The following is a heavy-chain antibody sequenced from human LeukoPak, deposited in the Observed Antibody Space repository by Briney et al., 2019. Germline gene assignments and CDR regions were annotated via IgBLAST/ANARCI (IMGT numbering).Heavy chain of an antibody. CDR2: VYYSGRT. V-gene: IGHV4-59*12. CDR3: ARVGDSSGYRIFDY. D-gene: IGHD3-22*01. J-gene: IGHJ4*02. CDR1: GDSLSSYY. Sequence: SETLSLTCSVSGDSLSSYYWTWVRQPPGKGREWIGYVYYSGRTNYTPSLMSRVTISVDTSENQFSLKLSSVTAADTAVYYCARVGDSSGYRIFDYWGQGTLVTVSS.